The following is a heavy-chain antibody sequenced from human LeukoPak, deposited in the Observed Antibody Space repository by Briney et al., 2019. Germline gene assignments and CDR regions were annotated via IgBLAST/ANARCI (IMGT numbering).Heavy chain of an antibody. Sequence: PGGSLRLSCAASGFTFSSYAMSWVRQAPGKGLEWVSAISGSGGSTYYADSVKGRFTISRDNSKNTLYLQMNSLRAEDTAVYYCAKYFWSGYSYYYYYMDVWGKGTTVTVSS. V-gene: IGHV3-23*01. CDR3: AKYFWSGYSYYYYYMDV. CDR2: ISGSGGST. D-gene: IGHD3-3*01. J-gene: IGHJ6*03. CDR1: GFTFSSYA.